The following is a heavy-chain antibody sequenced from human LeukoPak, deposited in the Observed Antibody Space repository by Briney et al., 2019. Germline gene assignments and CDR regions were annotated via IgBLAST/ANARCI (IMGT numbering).Heavy chain of an antibody. CDR3: ARILYYYDSSGYQQYYFDY. CDR1: GGSFSGYY. D-gene: IGHD3-22*01. Sequence: PSETLSLTCAVYGGSFSGYYWSWIRQPPGKGLEWIGEINHSESTNYNPSLKSRVTISVDTSKNQFSLKLSSVTAADTAAYYCARILYYYDSSGYQQYYFDYWGQGTLVTVSS. V-gene: IGHV4-34*01. CDR2: INHSEST. J-gene: IGHJ4*02.